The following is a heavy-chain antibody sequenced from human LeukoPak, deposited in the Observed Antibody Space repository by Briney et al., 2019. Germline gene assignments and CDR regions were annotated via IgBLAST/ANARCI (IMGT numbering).Heavy chain of an antibody. D-gene: IGHD3-16*02. CDR2: INHSGST. J-gene: IGHJ5*02. V-gene: IGHV4-34*01. Sequence: PSDTLSLTCAVYAGSFSGYYWRWIRQPPGKGLGWIGEINHSGSTNYNPSIKSLVTISVDTSKNQFSLKLSSVTAADTAVYYCARGSDDYVWGSYRSLYNWFDPWGQGTLVTVSS. CDR1: AGSFSGYY. CDR3: ARGSDDYVWGSYRSLYNWFDP.